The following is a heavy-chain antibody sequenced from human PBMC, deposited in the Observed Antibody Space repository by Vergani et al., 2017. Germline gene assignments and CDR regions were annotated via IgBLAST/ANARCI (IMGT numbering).Heavy chain of an antibody. V-gene: IGHV3-7*01. CDR3: ARGVAAPGGLDY. J-gene: IGHJ4*02. Sequence: EVQLLESGGGLVQPGGSLRLSCAASGFTFSSYAMSWVRQAPGKGLEWVANIKQDGSEKYYVDSVKGRFTISRDNAKNSLYLQMNSLRAEDTAVYYCARGVAAPGGLDYWGQGTLVTVSS. CDR1: GFTFSSYA. CDR2: IKQDGSEK. D-gene: IGHD2-15*01.